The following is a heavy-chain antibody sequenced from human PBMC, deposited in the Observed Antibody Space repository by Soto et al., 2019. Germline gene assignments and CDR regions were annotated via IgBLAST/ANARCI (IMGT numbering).Heavy chain of an antibody. CDR2: ISWNSGSI. CDR3: ARDRYCSSTNCPANWFDP. V-gene: IGHV3-9*01. D-gene: IGHD2-2*01. J-gene: IGHJ5*02. CDR1: GFTFDDYA. Sequence: GGSLRLSCAASGFTFDDYAMHWVRQAPGKGLGWVSGISWNSGSIGYADSVKGRFTISRDNPKNTLFLQMNSLRAEDTAIYYCARDRYCSSTNCPANWFDPWGQGTLVTVSS.